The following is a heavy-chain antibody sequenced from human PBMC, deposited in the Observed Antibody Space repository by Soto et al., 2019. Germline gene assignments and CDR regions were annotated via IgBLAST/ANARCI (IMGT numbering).Heavy chain of an antibody. V-gene: IGHV3-23*01. Sequence: EMQLSESGGGLVQPEGSLRLSCAASGFTFGSYAMSWVRQAPGKGLEWVSAISGGGSGTYYADSVKGRFTISRDNSKKTLFLQMNSLRVEDTAIYYCAKDPKSTVRFNWFDPWGQGTLVTVSS. CDR3: AKDPKSTVRFNWFDP. J-gene: IGHJ5*02. D-gene: IGHD2-8*02. CDR2: ISGGGSGT. CDR1: GFTFGSYA.